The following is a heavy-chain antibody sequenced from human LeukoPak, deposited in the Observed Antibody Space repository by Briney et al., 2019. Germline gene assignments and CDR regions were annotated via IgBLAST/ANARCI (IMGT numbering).Heavy chain of an antibody. V-gene: IGHV3-21*01. CDR1: GFTFSSYS. CDR3: ARASSVAGTGGL. CDR2: ISSSSSYI. D-gene: IGHD6-19*01. Sequence: PGGSLRLSCAASGFTFSSYSMNWVRQAPGKGLEWASSISSSSSYIYYADSVKGRFTISRDNAKNSLYLQMNSLRAEDTAVYYCARASSVAGTGGLWGQGTLVTVSS. J-gene: IGHJ4*02.